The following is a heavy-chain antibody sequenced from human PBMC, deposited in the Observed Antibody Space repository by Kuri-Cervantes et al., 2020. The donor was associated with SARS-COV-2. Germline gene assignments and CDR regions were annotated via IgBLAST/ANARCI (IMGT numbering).Heavy chain of an antibody. Sequence: GESLKISCAASGFAVSTNYMSWVRQAPGKGLEWVSLIYSSGNTHYADSVKGRFTISRDNSKNTLYLQLNSLRVDDTAMYYCARGGSCNSGTCFDYWGQGTLVTVSS. CDR2: IYSSGNT. CDR3: ARGGSCNSGTCFDY. CDR1: GFAVSTNY. J-gene: IGHJ4*02. D-gene: IGHD2-15*01. V-gene: IGHV3-53*01.